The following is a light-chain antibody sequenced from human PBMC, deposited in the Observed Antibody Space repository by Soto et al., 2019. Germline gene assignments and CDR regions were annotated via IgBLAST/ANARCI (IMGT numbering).Light chain of an antibody. CDR3: QQYYNTPLT. V-gene: IGKV4-1*01. J-gene: IGKJ4*01. CDR1: QSVLYSSNNKNC. CDR2: WAS. Sequence: DIVLTQSPDSLAVSLGERATINCKSSQSVLYSSNNKNCLAWYQQKPGQPPKLLIYWASTRESGVPDRFSGSGSGTDFTLTISSLQAEDVAVYYCQQYYNTPLTFGGGTKVKIK.